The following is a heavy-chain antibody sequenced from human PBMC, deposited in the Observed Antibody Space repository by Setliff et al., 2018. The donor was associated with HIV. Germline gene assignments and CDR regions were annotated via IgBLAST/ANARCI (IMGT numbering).Heavy chain of an antibody. V-gene: IGHV4-61*09. D-gene: IGHD3-10*01. Sequence: SETLSLTCSVSSSISSGGYYWTWIRQPAGKGLEWIGHVSTSGNTNYNPSLKSRITISLDTSKSRFSLKLHSVTAADTAVYYCARIKAFGSGSYPLDFWGQGTPVTVSS. CDR3: ARIKAFGSGSYPLDF. CDR1: SSISSGGYY. J-gene: IGHJ4*02. CDR2: VSTSGNT.